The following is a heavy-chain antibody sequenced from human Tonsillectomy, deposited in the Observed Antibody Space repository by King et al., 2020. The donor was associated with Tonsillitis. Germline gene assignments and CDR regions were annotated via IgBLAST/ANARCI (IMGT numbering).Heavy chain of an antibody. D-gene: IGHD3-10*01. CDR3: AGGHGFYGSGSYPDH. Sequence: QLQESGPGLVKPSETLSLTCTVSGGSISSSSYYWGWIRQPPGRGLEWIGSIYYSGSTYYNPSLKSRVTIFVDTSKNQFSLKLSSVTAADTAVYYCAGGHGFYGSGSYPDHWGQGTLVTVSS. CDR2: IYYSGST. CDR1: GGSISSSSYY. J-gene: IGHJ4*02. V-gene: IGHV4-39*01.